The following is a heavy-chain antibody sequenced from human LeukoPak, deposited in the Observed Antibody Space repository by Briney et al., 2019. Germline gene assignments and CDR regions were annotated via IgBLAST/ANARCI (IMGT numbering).Heavy chain of an antibody. D-gene: IGHD3-22*01. J-gene: IGHJ4*02. CDR2: ISYDGSNK. CDR1: GFTFSSYA. V-gene: IGHV3-30-3*01. Sequence: QTGGSLRLSCAASGFTFSSYAMHWVRQAPGKGLEWVAVISYDGSNKYYADSVKGRFTISRDNSKNTLYLQMNSLRAEDTAVYYCARDMNYYDSSGYYPFDYWGQGTLVTVSS. CDR3: ARDMNYYDSSGYYPFDY.